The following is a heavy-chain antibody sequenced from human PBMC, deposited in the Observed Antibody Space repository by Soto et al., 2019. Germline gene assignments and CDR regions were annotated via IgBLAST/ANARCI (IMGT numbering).Heavy chain of an antibody. CDR2: ISTYNGDT. V-gene: IGHV1-18*01. CDR1: GYTFTRSG. Sequence: QVQLVQSGAEVKKPGASVKVSCKASGYTFTRSGISWVRQAPGQGLEWMGWISTYNGDTSYAQTLQGRVTMTTDTCTSTVYMELRSLRSDDTAVYYCAREGVAPYYYYGMDVWGQGTPVTVSS. CDR3: AREGVAPYYYYGMDV. D-gene: IGHD5-12*01. J-gene: IGHJ6*02.